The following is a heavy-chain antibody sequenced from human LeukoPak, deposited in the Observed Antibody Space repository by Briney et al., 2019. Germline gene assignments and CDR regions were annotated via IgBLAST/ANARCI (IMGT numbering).Heavy chain of an antibody. CDR3: ARNYDSSGSPGAFDI. V-gene: IGHV1-69*04. J-gene: IGHJ3*02. D-gene: IGHD3-22*01. CDR2: IIPILGIA. Sequence: GASVKVSCKASGGTFSSYAISWVRQAPGQGLEWMGRIIPILGIANYAQKFQGRVTITADKSTSIAYMELSSLRSEDTAVYYCARNYDSSGSPGAFDIWGQGTMVTVSS. CDR1: GGTFSSYA.